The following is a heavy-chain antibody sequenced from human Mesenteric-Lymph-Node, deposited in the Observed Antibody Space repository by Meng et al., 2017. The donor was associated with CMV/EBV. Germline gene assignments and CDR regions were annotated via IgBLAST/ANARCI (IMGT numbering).Heavy chain of an antibody. CDR3: SRFDSTGYGFDS. D-gene: IGHD3-22*01. J-gene: IGHJ4*02. V-gene: IGHV4-4*02. CDR1: GGSIRNSSKW. Sequence: TVAGGSIRNSSKWWTWVRQSPEKGLQWIGEINHSGTANYNPSLKSRVTISVDRSNNQFFLRLNSVTAADTAVYYCSRFDSTGYGFDSWGQGTLVTVSS. CDR2: INHSGTA.